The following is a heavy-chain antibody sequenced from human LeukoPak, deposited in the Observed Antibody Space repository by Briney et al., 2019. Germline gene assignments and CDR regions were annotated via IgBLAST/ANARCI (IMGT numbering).Heavy chain of an antibody. J-gene: IGHJ4*02. CDR1: GYTFTGHY. D-gene: IGHD5-12*01. CDR2: ISAYNGDT. Sequence: GASVKVSCKASGYTFTGHYMHWVRQAPGQGLEWMGWISAYNGDTNYAQKLQGRVTMTTDTYTSTAYMEVRSLRSDDTAVYYCARTSHYVDIAATIPYGIYYFDYWGQGTLVTVSS. V-gene: IGHV1-18*04. CDR3: ARTSHYVDIAATIPYGIYYFDY.